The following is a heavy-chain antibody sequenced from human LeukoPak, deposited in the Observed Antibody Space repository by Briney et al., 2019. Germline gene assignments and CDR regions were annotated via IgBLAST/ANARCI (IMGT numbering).Heavy chain of an antibody. CDR1: GGSSSGYY. CDR3: ASLEDL. V-gene: IGHV4-34*01. CDR2: INHSGST. Sequence: SETLSLTCAVYGGSSSGYYWSWIRQPPGKGLEWIGEINHSGSTNYNPSLKSRVTISVDTSKNQFSLKLSSVTAADTAVYYCASLEDLWGQGTLVTVSS. J-gene: IGHJ4*02.